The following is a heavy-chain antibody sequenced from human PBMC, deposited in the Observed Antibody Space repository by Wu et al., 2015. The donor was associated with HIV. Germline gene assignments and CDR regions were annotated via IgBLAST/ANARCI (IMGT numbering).Heavy chain of an antibody. CDR3: ATRIGGTMEAFNM. CDR1: GYTFTGYY. J-gene: IGHJ3*02. Sequence: QVQLVQSGAEVKKPGASVKVSCKASGYTFTGYYVHWVRQAPGQSLEWMGVINPSDFKVSYPQKFQGRVTMTKDTSTSTIYMELKSLSHDDTALYYCATRIGGTMEAFNMWGQGTLVTVSS. V-gene: IGHV1-46*03. CDR2: INPSDFKV. D-gene: IGHD1-26*01.